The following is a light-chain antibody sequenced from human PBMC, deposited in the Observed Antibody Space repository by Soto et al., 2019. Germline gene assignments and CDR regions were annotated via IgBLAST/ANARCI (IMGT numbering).Light chain of an antibody. CDR1: QSVNSNF. V-gene: IGKV3-20*01. CDR2: GAS. Sequence: EIVLTQSPGTLSLSPGERATLSCRASQSVNSNFLAWYQQKPGQAPRLLIYGASTRAAGVPVRFSGSGSGTDVTLTITRLEPEDFAMYYCQQYGRSPLMYTFGQGTKLGVK. CDR3: QQYGRSPLMYT. J-gene: IGKJ2*01.